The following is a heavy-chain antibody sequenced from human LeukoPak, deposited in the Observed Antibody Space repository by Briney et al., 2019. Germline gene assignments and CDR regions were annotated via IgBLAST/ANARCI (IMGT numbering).Heavy chain of an antibody. CDR1: GYSFTSYW. CDR2: IYPGDSDT. D-gene: IGHD2-2*01. CDR3: ARHDVSSEIVVVPAAMPIDY. J-gene: IGHJ4*02. V-gene: IGHV5-51*01. Sequence: GESLKISCKASGYSFTSYWIGWVRQMPGKGLEWMGIIYPGDSDTRYSPSFQGQVTISADKSIRPAYLQWSSLKASDAAMYYCARHDVSSEIVVVPAAMPIDYWGQGTLVTVSS.